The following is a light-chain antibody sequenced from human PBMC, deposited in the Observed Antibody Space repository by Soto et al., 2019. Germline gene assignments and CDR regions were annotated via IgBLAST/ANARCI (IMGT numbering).Light chain of an antibody. CDR2: EVT. Sequence: QSALTQPASVSGSPGQSITISCTGTRRDVGGYNYVSWYQQYSGKSPKLLIYEVTHRPSGVSNRFSGSKSGNTASLTISGLQAEDEADYYCSSYTSSSTLVFGTGTKVTVL. J-gene: IGLJ1*01. CDR1: RRDVGGYNY. V-gene: IGLV2-14*01. CDR3: SSYTSSSTLV.